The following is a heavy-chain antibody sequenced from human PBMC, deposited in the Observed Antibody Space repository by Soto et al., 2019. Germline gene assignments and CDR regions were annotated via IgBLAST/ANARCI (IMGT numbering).Heavy chain of an antibody. CDR1: GYTFTSYD. CDR3: ARAKDYDFWSGYYTFGVDYYYGLDV. CDR2: MSPNSGNT. J-gene: IGHJ6*02. D-gene: IGHD3-3*01. Sequence: GASVKVSCKASGYTFTSYDINWVRQATGQGLEWMGWMSPNSGNTGYAQKFQGRVTMTRNTSISTAYMELSSLRSEDTAVYYCARAKDYDFWSGYYTFGVDYYYGLDVWGQGTTVTVSS. V-gene: IGHV1-8*01.